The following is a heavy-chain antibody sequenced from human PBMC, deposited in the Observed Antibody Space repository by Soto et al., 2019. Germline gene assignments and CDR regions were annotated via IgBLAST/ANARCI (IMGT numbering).Heavy chain of an antibody. V-gene: IGHV3-30-3*01. D-gene: IGHD4-4*01. J-gene: IGHJ2*01. CDR3: ARPLWRDDYNWGYFDL. CDR1: GFTFSSYA. CDR2: ISDDGSNK. Sequence: QVQLVESGGGVVQPGRSLRLSCAASGFTFSSYAMHLVRQAPGQGLEWVAVISDDGSNKYYADSVKGRFTISRDNSKNTLYLQMNSLIAEDTAVYYCARPLWRDDYNWGYFDLWGRGTLVTVSS.